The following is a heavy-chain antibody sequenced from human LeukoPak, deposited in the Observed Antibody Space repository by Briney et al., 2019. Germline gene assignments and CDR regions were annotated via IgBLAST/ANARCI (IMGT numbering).Heavy chain of an antibody. CDR1: GYTFTSYG. V-gene: IGHV1-18*01. D-gene: IGHD6-6*01. J-gene: IGHJ4*02. CDR3: ARAPPRHPLIAARPIDY. CDR2: ISAYNGNT. Sequence: GASVKVSCKASGYTFTSYGISWVRQAPGQGLEWMGWISAYNGNTNYAQKLQGRVTMTTDTSTSTAYMELRSLRSDDTAVYYCARAPPRHPLIAARPIDYWGQGTLVTVSS.